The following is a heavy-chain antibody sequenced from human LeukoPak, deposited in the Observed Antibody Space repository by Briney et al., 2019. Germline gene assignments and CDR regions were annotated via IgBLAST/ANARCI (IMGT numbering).Heavy chain of an antibody. J-gene: IGHJ6*03. CDR2: IYYSGST. V-gene: IGHV4-61*01. CDR3: ARGLAPGWGYYHYYMDV. D-gene: IGHD6-19*01. CDR1: GGSISSRNSF. Sequence: SETLSLTCTVSGGSISSRNSFWGWIRQSPGKGLEWIGYIYYSGSTNYNPSLKSRVTISVDTSKNQFSLKLSSVTAADTAVYYCARGLAPGWGYYHYYMDVWGKGTTVTISS.